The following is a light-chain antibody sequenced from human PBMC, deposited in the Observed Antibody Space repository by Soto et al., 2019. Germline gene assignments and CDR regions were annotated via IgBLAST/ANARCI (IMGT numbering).Light chain of an antibody. CDR1: SGHSSYA. J-gene: IGLJ2*01. V-gene: IGLV4-69*01. CDR2: LNSDGSH. CDR3: QTWGTGIKPVV. Sequence: QLVLTQSPSASASLGASVKLTCTLSSGHSSYAIAWHQQQPEKGPRYLMKLNSDGSHSKGDGIPGRFSGSSSGAERYLTISSLQSEDEADYYCQTWGTGIKPVVFGGGTEVSV.